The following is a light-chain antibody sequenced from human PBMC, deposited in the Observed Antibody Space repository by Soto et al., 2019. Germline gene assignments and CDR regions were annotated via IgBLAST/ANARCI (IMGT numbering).Light chain of an antibody. CDR1: QGISSY. CDR2: AAS. J-gene: IGKJ3*01. Sequence: DIQLTQSPSFLSASVGDRVTITCRASQGISSYLAWYQQKPGKAPKLLIYAASTLQSGVPSRFGGSGSVTEFTLTISSLQPEDFATYYGQQLNSYGVTFGPGTKVDIK. V-gene: IGKV1-9*01. CDR3: QQLNSYGVT.